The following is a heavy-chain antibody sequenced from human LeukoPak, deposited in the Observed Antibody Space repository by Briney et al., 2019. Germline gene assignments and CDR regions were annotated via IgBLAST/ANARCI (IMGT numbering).Heavy chain of an antibody. J-gene: IGHJ5*02. CDR2: INHSGST. Sequence: PSETLSLTCAVYGGSFSGYYWSWIRQPPGKGLEWIGEINHSGSTNYNPSLKSRVTISVDTSKNQFSLKLSSVTAADTAVYYCARGAPASEYQLLPAYDENWFDPWGQGTLVTVSS. D-gene: IGHD2-2*01. CDR3: ARGAPASEYQLLPAYDENWFDP. CDR1: GGSFSGYY. V-gene: IGHV4-34*01.